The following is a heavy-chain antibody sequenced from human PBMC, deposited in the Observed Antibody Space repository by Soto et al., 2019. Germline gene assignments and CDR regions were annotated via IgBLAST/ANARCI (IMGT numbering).Heavy chain of an antibody. J-gene: IGHJ6*03. CDR2: INHSGST. V-gene: IGHV4-34*01. CDR3: ARYGSGSQGYYYYYYMDV. CDR1: GVSFSGYY. D-gene: IGHD3-10*01. Sequence: PSETLSLTCAVYGVSFSGYYWSWIRQHPGKGLEWIGEINHSGSTNYNPSLKSRVTISVDTSKNQFSLKLSSVTAADTAVYYCARYGSGSQGYYYYYYMDVWGKGTTVTVSS.